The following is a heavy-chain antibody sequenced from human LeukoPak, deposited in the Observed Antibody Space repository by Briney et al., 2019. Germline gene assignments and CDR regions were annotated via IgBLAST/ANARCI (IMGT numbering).Heavy chain of an antibody. J-gene: IGHJ4*02. CDR1: GFTFRSHA. CDR3: AKDFRIGYSAHFDY. CDR2: IYENGGTT. Sequence: GALRLSCVGSGFTFRSHAMSWVRQAPEKGLEFVSGIYENGGTTYYADSVKGRFSISRDNSKNTLYLQMDSLRGEDTAVYYCAKDFRIGYSAHFDYWGQGALVTVSS. D-gene: IGHD2-21*01. V-gene: IGHV3-23*01.